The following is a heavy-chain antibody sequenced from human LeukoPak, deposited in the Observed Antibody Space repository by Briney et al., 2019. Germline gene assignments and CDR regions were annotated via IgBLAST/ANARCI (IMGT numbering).Heavy chain of an antibody. D-gene: IGHD2-2*01. CDR2: ISSSSSYI. V-gene: IGHV3-21*01. CDR1: GFTFSSYS. J-gene: IGHJ4*02. CDR3: ARSGSELLLHY. Sequence: GGSLRLSCAASGFTFSSYSMNWVRQAPGKGLGWVSSISSSSSYIYYADSVKGRFTISRDNAKNSLYLQMNSLRAEDTAVYYCARSGSELLLHYWGQGTLVTVSS.